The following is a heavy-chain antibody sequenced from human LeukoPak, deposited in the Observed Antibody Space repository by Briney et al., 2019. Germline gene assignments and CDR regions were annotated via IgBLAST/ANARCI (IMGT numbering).Heavy chain of an antibody. CDR2: IDISGGST. CDR1: GFTFNSHA. Sequence: GGSLRLSCAVSGFTFNSHAMCWVRQAPGKGLEWVSSIDISGGSTHYADSVKGRFTISRDNSKNTLYLQMNSLRGEDTALYFCANEVRPNDYWGQGTLVTVSS. V-gene: IGHV3-23*01. J-gene: IGHJ4*02. CDR3: ANEVRPNDY. D-gene: IGHD4/OR15-4a*01.